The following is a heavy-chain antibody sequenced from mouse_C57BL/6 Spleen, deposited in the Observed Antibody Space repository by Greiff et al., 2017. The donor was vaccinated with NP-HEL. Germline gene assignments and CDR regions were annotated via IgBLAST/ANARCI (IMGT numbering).Heavy chain of an antibody. D-gene: IGHD4-1*01. V-gene: IGHV3-6*01. CDR1: GYSITSGYY. CDR2: ISYDGSN. CDR3: AGTGYAMDY. J-gene: IGHJ4*01. Sequence: EVKLQESGPGLVKPSQSLSLTCSVTGYSITSGYYWNWIRQFPGNKLEWMGYISYDGSNNYNPSLKNRISITRDTSKNQFFLKLNSVTTEDTATYYCAGTGYAMDYWGQGTSVTVSS.